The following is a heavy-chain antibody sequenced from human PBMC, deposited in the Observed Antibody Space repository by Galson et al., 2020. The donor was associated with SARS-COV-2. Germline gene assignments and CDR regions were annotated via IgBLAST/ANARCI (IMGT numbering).Heavy chain of an antibody. J-gene: IGHJ6*02. CDR1: GGSISSYY. Sequence: SETLSLTCTVSGGSISSYYWSWIRKPAGKGLEWIGRIYTSGSTNYNPSLKSRVTMSVDTSKNQFSLKLSSVTAADTAVYYCAREWWGDIVVVPFEEYYYGMEVWGQGTTVTVSS. CDR2: IYTSGST. V-gene: IGHV4-4*07. D-gene: IGHD2-2*01. CDR3: AREWWGDIVVVPFEEYYYGMEV.